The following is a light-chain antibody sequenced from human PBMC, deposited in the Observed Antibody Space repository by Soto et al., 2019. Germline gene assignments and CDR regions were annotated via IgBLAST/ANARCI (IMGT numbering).Light chain of an antibody. CDR2: GAS. CDR1: QSVHNF. V-gene: IGKV3-11*01. J-gene: IGKJ5*01. Sequence: VVSKSPATLSLSPRDRAALSCKASQSVHNFLAWYQLKPGQAPRLLIYGASNRAAGIPDRFSGSGSGTDFTLTINSLDPEDFAVYYCQQRSTWPPITSAHGTRLEIK. CDR3: QQRSTWPPIT.